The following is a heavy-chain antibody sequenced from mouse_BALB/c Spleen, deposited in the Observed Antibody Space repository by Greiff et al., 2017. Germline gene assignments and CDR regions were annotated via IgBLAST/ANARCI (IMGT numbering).Heavy chain of an antibody. Sequence: QVQLQQSGAELARPGASVKLSCKASGYTFTDYYINWVKQRTGQGLEWIGEIYPGSGNTYYNEKFKGKATLTADKSSSTAYMQLSSLTSEDSAVYFCARSRGYYAMDYWGQGTSVTVCS. V-gene: IGHV1-77*01. CDR3: ARSRGYYAMDY. CDR1: GYTFTDYY. CDR2: IYPGSGNT. J-gene: IGHJ4*01.